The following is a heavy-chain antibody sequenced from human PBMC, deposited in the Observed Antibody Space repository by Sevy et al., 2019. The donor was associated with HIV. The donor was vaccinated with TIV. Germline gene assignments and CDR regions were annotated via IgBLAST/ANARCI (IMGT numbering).Heavy chain of an antibody. CDR3: AKGGHDFWSGYPYYFDY. D-gene: IGHD3-3*01. V-gene: IGHV3-30*18. CDR1: GFTFSSYG. CDR2: ISYDGSNK. J-gene: IGHJ4*02. Sequence: GGSLRLSCAASGFTFSSYGMHWVRQAPGKGLEWLAVISYDGSNKYYADSVKGRFTISRDNSKNTVYLQMNSLRAEDTAVYYCAKGGHDFWSGYPYYFDYWGQGTLVTVSS.